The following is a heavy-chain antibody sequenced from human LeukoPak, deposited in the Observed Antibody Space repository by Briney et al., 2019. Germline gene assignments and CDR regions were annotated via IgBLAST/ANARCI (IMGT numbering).Heavy chain of an antibody. Sequence: GGSLRLSCAASGFTFSSYAMSWVRQAPGKGLEWVSAISGSGGSTYYADSVKGRFTISRDNSKNTLYLQMNSLRAEDTAVYYCAKRGLKSQSGGLLSPFDYWGQGTLVTVSS. J-gene: IGHJ4*02. CDR2: ISGSGGST. D-gene: IGHD2-21*02. CDR3: AKRGLKSQSGGLLSPFDY. CDR1: GFTFSSYA. V-gene: IGHV3-23*01.